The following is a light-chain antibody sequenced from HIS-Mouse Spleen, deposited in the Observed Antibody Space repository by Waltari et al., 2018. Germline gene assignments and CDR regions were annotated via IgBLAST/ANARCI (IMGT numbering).Light chain of an antibody. V-gene: IGLV3-10*01. CDR3: YSTDSSGNHRV. Sequence: SYELTQPPSVSVSPGPTAGITCPGDVFPKKSAYWYQQKSGQAPVLVIYEDSKRPSGIPERFSGSSSGTMATLTISGAQVEDEADYYCYSTDSSGNHRVFGGGTKLTVL. CDR1: VFPKKS. CDR2: EDS. J-gene: IGLJ2*01.